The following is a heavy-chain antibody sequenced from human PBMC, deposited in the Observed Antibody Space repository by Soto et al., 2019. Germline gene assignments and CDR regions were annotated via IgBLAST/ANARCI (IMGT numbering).Heavy chain of an antibody. CDR1: GFTFSDYY. V-gene: IGHV3-11*01. CDR3: ARDGPYYDYIWGSYRHDY. D-gene: IGHD3-16*02. J-gene: IGHJ4*02. Sequence: GGSLRLSCAASGFTFSDYYMGWIRQAPGKGLEWVSYISSSGSTIYYADSVKGRFTISRDNAKNSLYLQMNSLRAEDTAVYYCARDGPYYDYIWGSYRHDYWGQGTLVTVSS. CDR2: ISSSGSTI.